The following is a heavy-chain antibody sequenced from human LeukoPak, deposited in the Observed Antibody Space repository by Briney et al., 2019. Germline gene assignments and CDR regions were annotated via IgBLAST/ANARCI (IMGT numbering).Heavy chain of an antibody. CDR2: IKQDGSEK. CDR3: AVLRGNNY. Sequence: GGSLRLSCAASGITFSSYMLTWVRQAPGKGLEWVANIKQDGSEKYYVDSVGGRFSISRDNAKNSLYLQMNSLRVEDTAVYYCAVLRGNNYWGQGTLVTVSS. V-gene: IGHV3-7*01. J-gene: IGHJ4*02. D-gene: IGHD3-10*01. CDR1: GITFSSYM.